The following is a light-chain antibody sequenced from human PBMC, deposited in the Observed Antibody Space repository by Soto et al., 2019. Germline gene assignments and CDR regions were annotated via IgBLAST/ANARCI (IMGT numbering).Light chain of an antibody. CDR3: QQYNSQWT. J-gene: IGKJ1*01. CDR2: KAS. V-gene: IGKV1-5*03. CDR1: QSISSW. Sequence: DIQMTQSPSILSASVGDRVTITCRASQSISSWLAWYQQKPGKAPNLLIYKASHLENGVPSRFSGSGSGTEFTLTISSLQPGDFATYYCQQYNSQWTFGQGTKVEFK.